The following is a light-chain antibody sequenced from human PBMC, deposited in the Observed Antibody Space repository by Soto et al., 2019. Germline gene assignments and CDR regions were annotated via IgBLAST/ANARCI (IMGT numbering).Light chain of an antibody. Sequence: QSALTQPASVSGSPGQSITISCTGTSSDVGAYNYVSWYQQYPGKAPKLMIYGVTNRPSGVSNRFSGSKTGNTASLAISGLQSEDEADYYCTAWDDNLSLVVFGGGTKVTVL. V-gene: IGLV2-14*01. CDR3: TAWDDNLSLVV. J-gene: IGLJ2*01. CDR2: GVT. CDR1: SSDVGAYNY.